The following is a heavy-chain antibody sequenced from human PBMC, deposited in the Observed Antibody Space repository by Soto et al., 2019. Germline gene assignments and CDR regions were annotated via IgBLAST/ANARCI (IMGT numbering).Heavy chain of an antibody. J-gene: IGHJ6*02. CDR1: GFTVSSNY. CDR2: IYSGGST. V-gene: IGHV3-53*01. Sequence: GGSLRLSCAASGFTVSSNYMSWVRQAPGKGLEWVSVIYSGGSTYYADSVKGRFTISRDNSKNTLYLQMNSLRAEDTAVYYCAREIYDFWSGTYGMDVWGQGTTVTVSS. CDR3: AREIYDFWSGTYGMDV. D-gene: IGHD3-3*01.